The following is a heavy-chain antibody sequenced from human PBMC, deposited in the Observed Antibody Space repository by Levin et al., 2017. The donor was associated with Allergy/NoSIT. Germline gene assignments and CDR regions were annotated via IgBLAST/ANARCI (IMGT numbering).Heavy chain of an antibody. D-gene: IGHD5-12*01. Sequence: LSLTCAASGFTFSSYGMHWVRQAPGKGLEWVAVISYDGSNKYYADSVKGRFTISRDNSKNTLYLQMNSLRAEDTAVYYCASLVAPNPDYYYYMDVWGKGTTVTVSS. J-gene: IGHJ6*03. V-gene: IGHV3-30*03. CDR2: ISYDGSNK. CDR3: ASLVAPNPDYYYYMDV. CDR1: GFTFSSYG.